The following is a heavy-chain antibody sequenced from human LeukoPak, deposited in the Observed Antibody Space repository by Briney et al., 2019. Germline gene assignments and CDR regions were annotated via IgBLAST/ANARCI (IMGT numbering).Heavy chain of an antibody. CDR1: GGTFSIYA. CDR3: ARERIRYYYYGMDV. V-gene: IGHV1-69*13. J-gene: IGHJ6*02. CDR2: IIPIFGTA. D-gene: IGHD2/OR15-2a*01. Sequence: GASVTVSCTASGGTFSIYAISWVRQAPGQGLEWMGGIIPIFGTANYAQKFQGRVTITADESTSTAYMELSSLRSEDTAVYYCARERIRYYYYGMDVWGQGTTVTVS.